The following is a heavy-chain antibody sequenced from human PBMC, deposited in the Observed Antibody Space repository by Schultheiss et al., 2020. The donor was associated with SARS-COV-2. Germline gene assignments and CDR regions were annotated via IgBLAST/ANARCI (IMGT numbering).Heavy chain of an antibody. CDR1: GGSISSGSHF. Sequence: SETLSLTCTVSGGSISSGSHFWSWIRQPPGKGLEWIGEINHSGSTNYNPSLKSRLTISVDTSKNQFSLKLSSVTAADTAVYYCARFRARSGYRVGWFDPWGQGTLVTVSS. CDR2: INHSGST. D-gene: IGHD3-3*01. V-gene: IGHV4-61*01. J-gene: IGHJ5*02. CDR3: ARFRARSGYRVGWFDP.